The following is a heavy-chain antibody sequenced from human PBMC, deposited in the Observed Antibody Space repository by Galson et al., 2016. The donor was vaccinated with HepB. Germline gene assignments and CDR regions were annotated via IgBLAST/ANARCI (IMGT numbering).Heavy chain of an antibody. CDR2: INGGYGDT. J-gene: IGHJ3*02. D-gene: IGHD4-11*01. CDR3: ARGPHDYTNILDAFNI. V-gene: IGHV1-3*01. CDR1: GYIFTSHA. Sequence: SVKVSCKASGYIFTSHAIHWVRQAPGQGLEWMGWINGGYGDTKYSQKFQDRVTITRDRSATTAYMEVTSLRFADTAVYYCARGPHDYTNILDAFNIWGQGTVVTLSS.